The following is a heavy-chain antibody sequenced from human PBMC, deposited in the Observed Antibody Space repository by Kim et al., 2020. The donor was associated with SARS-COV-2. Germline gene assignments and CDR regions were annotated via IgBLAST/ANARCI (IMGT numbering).Heavy chain of an antibody. J-gene: IGHJ4*02. CDR2: ISYDGSNK. V-gene: IGHV3-30*04. CDR3: ARDPGSTTGTTGDY. CDR1: GFTFSSYA. Sequence: GGSLRLSCAASGFTFSSYAMHWVRQAPGKGLEWVAVISYDGSNKYYADSVKGRFTISRDNSKNTLYLQMNSLRAEDTAVYYCARDPGSTTGTTGDYWGQGTLVTVSS. D-gene: IGHD1-1*01.